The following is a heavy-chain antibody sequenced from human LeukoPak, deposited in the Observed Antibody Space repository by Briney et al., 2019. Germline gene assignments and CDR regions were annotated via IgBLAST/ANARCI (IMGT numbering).Heavy chain of an antibody. J-gene: IGHJ4*02. CDR1: GGSFSGYY. D-gene: IGHD3-22*01. CDR3: ASNGPLNYYDSSGYYYNFDY. Sequence: PSETLSLTCAVYGGSFSGYYWSWIRQPPGKGLEWIGEINHSGSTNYNPSLKSRVTISVDTSKNQFSLKLSSVTAADTAVYYCASNGPLNYYDSSGYYYNFDYWGQGTLVTVSS. CDR2: INHSGST. V-gene: IGHV4-34*01.